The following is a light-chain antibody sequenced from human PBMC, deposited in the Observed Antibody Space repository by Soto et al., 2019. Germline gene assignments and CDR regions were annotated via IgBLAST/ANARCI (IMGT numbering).Light chain of an antibody. CDR2: GAS. CDR1: QSVIRNY. J-gene: IGKJ2*01. CDR3: QKYDTVPYT. V-gene: IGKV3-20*01. Sequence: PGERATLSCRTSQSVIRNYLAWYQQTPGRSPRLLIYGASNRATGIPDRFSGSGSGTDFTLTISGLEAEDFAVYYCQKYDTVPYTFGQGTRLEIK.